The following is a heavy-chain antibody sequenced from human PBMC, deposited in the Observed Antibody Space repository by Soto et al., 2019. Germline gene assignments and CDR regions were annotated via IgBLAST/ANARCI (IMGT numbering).Heavy chain of an antibody. D-gene: IGHD3-10*01. CDR1: GGSISSYY. J-gene: IGHJ6*03. Sequence: SETLSLTCTVSGGSISSYYWSWIRQPPGKGLEWIGYIYYSGSTNYNPSLKSRVTISVDTSKNQFSLKLSSVTAADTAVYYCARGLGNYYGSGSYSHYYYYYMDVWGKGTTVTVSS. CDR2: IYYSGST. CDR3: ARGLGNYYGSGSYSHYYYYYMDV. V-gene: IGHV4-59*01.